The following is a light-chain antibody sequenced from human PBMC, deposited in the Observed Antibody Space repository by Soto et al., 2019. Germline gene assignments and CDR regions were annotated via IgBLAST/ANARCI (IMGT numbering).Light chain of an antibody. Sequence: DIQITHSPSTLSASIGDRVTITCRASQSISSWLAWYQQKPGKAPKLLIYDASSLESGVPSRFSGSGSGTDFTLTISSLQPEDSATYFCQQLNSYPQTFGQGTRLEIK. J-gene: IGKJ5*01. CDR1: QSISSW. CDR2: DAS. CDR3: QQLNSYPQT. V-gene: IGKV1-5*01.